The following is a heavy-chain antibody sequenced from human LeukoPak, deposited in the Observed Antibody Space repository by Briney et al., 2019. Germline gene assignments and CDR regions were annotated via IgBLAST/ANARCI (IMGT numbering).Heavy chain of an antibody. CDR1: GFTFSTYT. CDR2: IGGDGGGGT. Sequence: GGSLRLSCAASGFTFSTYTMAWVRQAPGGGLKWVSGIGGDGGGGTYYADSVKGRFAISRDNSKSTLYLQMNSLRAEDTAVYYCVKDFGRNLGGPGYWGRGTLVTVSS. D-gene: IGHD3-10*01. V-gene: IGHV3-23*01. J-gene: IGHJ4*02. CDR3: VKDFGRNLGGPGY.